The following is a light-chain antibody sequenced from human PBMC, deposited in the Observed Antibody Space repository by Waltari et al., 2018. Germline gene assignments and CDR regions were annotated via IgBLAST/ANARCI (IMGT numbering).Light chain of an antibody. CDR1: QTVSTR. Sequence: EIVLTQSQATLPVSPGERVTLSCRASQTVSTRLAWYQKKSGQAPKVLIFDASTRATGIPATFTGSGSGTEFTLTISSLQSEDFAVYYCQQYKEWPLTFGGGTKVEIK. CDR2: DAS. J-gene: IGKJ4*01. CDR3: QQYKEWPLT. V-gene: IGKV3-15*01.